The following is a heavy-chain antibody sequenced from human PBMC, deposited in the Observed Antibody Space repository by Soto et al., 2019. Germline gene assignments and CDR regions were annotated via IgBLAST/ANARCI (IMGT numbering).Heavy chain of an antibody. CDR2: INHSGST. Sequence: SETLSLTCAVYGGSFSGYYWSWIRQPPGKGLEWIGEINHSGSTNYNPSLKSRVTISVDTSKNQFSLKLSSVTAADTAVYYCGRLRVTTYYYYYYMDVWGKGTTVTVSS. V-gene: IGHV4-34*01. J-gene: IGHJ6*03. CDR1: GGSFSGYY. D-gene: IGHD4-17*01. CDR3: GRLRVTTYYYYYYMDV.